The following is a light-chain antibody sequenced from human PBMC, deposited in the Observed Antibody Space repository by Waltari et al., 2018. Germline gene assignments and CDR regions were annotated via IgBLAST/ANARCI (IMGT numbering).Light chain of an antibody. V-gene: IGKV3-15*01. J-gene: IGKJ4*01. CDR2: GAS. CDR3: QQYNNWPLT. CDR1: RSVSFK. Sequence: EILLTQSPATLSVSPGEGATLSCRASRSVSFKLAWYQQKPGQAPRLLIYGASTRATGVPARFSGGGSWTEFTLIITRLQSEDFSVYYCQQYNNWPLTFGGGTKVEIK.